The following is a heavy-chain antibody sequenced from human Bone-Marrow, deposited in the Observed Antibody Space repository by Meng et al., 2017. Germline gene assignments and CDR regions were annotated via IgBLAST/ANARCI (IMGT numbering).Heavy chain of an antibody. J-gene: IGHJ4*01. D-gene: IGHD4-17*01. CDR2: IYYSGST. CDR1: GGSISSGGYY. V-gene: IGHV4-31*03. CDR3: ARVEGLTTVTHDY. Sequence: LRLSCTVSGGSISSGGYYWSWIRQHPGKGLEWIGYIYYSGSTYYNPSLKSRVTISVDTSKNQFSLKLSSVTAADTAVYYCARVEGLTTVTHDYWGQGTQVTVSS.